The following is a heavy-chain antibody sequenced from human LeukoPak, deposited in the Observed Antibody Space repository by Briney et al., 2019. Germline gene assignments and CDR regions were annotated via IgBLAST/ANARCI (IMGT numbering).Heavy chain of an antibody. Sequence: SETLSLTCTVSGYSISSGYYWGWIRQPPGKGLEWIGSIYHSGSTYYNPSLKSRVTISVDTSKNQFSLKLSSVTAADTAVYYCARYLITKAFDPWGQGTLVTVSS. CDR3: ARYLITKAFDP. D-gene: IGHD3-16*01. J-gene: IGHJ5*02. CDR1: GYSISSGYY. V-gene: IGHV4-38-2*02. CDR2: IYHSGST.